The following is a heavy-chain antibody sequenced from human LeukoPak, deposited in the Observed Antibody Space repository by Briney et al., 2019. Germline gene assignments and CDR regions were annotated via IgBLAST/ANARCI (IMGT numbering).Heavy chain of an antibody. J-gene: IGHJ4*02. CDR1: GYTFTGYY. CDR3: ARGRLLLWFGELFDY. Sequence: ASVKVSCKASGYTFTGYYMHWVRQAPGQGLEWMGWINPNSGGTNYAQKFQGRVTVTRDTSTSTVYMELSSLRSEDTAVYYCARGRLLLWFGELFDYWGQGTLVTVSS. CDR2: INPNSGGT. V-gene: IGHV1-2*02. D-gene: IGHD3-10*01.